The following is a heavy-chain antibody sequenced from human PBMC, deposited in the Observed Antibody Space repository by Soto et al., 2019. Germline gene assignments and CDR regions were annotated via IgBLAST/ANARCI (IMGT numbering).Heavy chain of an antibody. CDR2: INAGNGNT. V-gene: IGHV1-3*01. D-gene: IGHD2-21*01. Sequence: ASVKVSCKASGYTFTSYAMHWVRQAPGQRLEWMGWINAGNGNTKYSQKFQGRVTITRDTSASTAYMELSSLRSEDTAVYYCARNMWSTYSFYYYYYGTDVWGQGTTVTVSS. CDR1: GYTFTSYA. CDR3: ARNMWSTYSFYYYYYGTDV. J-gene: IGHJ6*02.